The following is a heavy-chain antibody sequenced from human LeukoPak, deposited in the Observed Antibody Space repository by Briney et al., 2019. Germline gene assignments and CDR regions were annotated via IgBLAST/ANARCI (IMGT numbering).Heavy chain of an antibody. CDR2: INWNGGST. Sequence: GGSLRLSCAASGFTLSSYAMSWVRQAPGKGLEWVSGINWNGGSTGYADSVKGRFTISRDNAENSLYLQMNSLRAEDTALYYCARDGEPRYAFDIWGQGTMVTVSS. D-gene: IGHD1-26*01. CDR3: ARDGEPRYAFDI. CDR1: GFTLSSYA. J-gene: IGHJ3*02. V-gene: IGHV3-20*04.